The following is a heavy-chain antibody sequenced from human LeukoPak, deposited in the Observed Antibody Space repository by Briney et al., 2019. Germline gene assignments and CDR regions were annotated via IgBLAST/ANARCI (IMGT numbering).Heavy chain of an antibody. CDR1: GFSFTSYG. V-gene: IGHV3-33*01. CDR2: IWYDGTNK. J-gene: IGHJ4*02. D-gene: IGHD4-23*01. CDR3: ARVSESGNSDY. Sequence: GGSLRLSCAASGFSFTSYGMHWVRQAPGKGLEWVAVIWYDGTNKHYADSVKGQYTISRDTSNNMLYLQMNSLRAEDTAVYYCARVSESGNSDYWGQGTLVTVSS.